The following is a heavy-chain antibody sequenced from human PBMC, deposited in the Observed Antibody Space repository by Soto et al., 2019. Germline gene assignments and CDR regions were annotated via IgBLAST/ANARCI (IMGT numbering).Heavy chain of an antibody. Sequence: EVQLLESGGGLVQPGGSLRLSCAASGFTFSSYAMSWVRQAPGKGLEWVSAISGSGGSTYYADSVKGRFTISRDNSKNTLYLQMNSLRAEDTAVYYCAKGSYYYDSSGYSPYDYWGQGTLVTVSS. CDR3: AKGSYYYDSSGYSPYDY. D-gene: IGHD3-22*01. V-gene: IGHV3-23*01. CDR1: GFTFSSYA. CDR2: ISGSGGST. J-gene: IGHJ4*02.